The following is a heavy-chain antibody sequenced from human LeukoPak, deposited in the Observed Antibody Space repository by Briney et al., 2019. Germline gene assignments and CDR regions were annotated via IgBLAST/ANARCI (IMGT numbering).Heavy chain of an antibody. J-gene: IGHJ2*01. D-gene: IGHD3-3*02. Sequence: GGSLRLSCAASGFTVSTNYMNWVRQAPGKGLELVSILYSGSSTYYADSVECRFIVSRDSYKHTLSIQMNDLRAEDTAVYYCARVGDHFHWYLDLWGRGTLVTVSS. CDR2: LYSGSST. CDR1: GFTVSTNY. CDR3: ARVGDHFHWYLDL. V-gene: IGHV3-53*01.